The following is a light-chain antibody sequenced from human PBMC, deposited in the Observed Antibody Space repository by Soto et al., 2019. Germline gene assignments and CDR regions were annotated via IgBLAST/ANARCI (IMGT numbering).Light chain of an antibody. CDR1: QRVNSDY. CDR3: QQYGSSPRT. Sequence: EIVLTQSPGTLSLSPGERATLTCRASQRVNSDYLAWYQQKPGQAPRLLIYAASNRATAIPDRFSGGGSGTDFTLTITRLEPEDCAVYYCQQYGSSPRTFGRGTKVEVK. CDR2: AAS. J-gene: IGKJ1*01. V-gene: IGKV3-20*01.